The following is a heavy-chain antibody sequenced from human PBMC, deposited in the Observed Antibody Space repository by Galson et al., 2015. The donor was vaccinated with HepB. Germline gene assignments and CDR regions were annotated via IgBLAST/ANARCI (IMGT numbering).Heavy chain of an antibody. CDR1: GGSFSRYY. CDR2: INHSGST. V-gene: IGHV4-34*01. CDR3: ARVGSAVATFSRSAWFDP. Sequence: SETLSLTCAVYGGSFSRYYWSWIRQPPGKGLEWIGEINHSGSTNYNSSLKSRVTISVDTSKNQFSLKLSSVTAADTAVYYCARVGSAVATFSRSAWFDPWGQGTLVTVSS. D-gene: IGHD5-12*01. J-gene: IGHJ5*02.